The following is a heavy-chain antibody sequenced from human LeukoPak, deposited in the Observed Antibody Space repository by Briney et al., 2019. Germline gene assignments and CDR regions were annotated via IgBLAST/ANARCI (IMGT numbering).Heavy chain of an antibody. CDR1: GFTFSSYA. CDR2: IKQDGSEK. CDR3: ARDRQLLWPRRYFDY. D-gene: IGHD2/OR15-2a*01. J-gene: IGHJ4*02. Sequence: PGGSLRLSCAASGFTFSSYAMSWVRQAPGKGLEWVANIKQDGSEKYYVDSVKGRFTISRDNAKNSLYLQMNSLRAEDTAVYYCARDRQLLWPRRYFDYWGQGTLVTVSS. V-gene: IGHV3-7*01.